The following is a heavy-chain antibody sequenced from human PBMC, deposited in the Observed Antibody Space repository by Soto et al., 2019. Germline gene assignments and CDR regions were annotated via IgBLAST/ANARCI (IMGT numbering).Heavy chain of an antibody. CDR3: ARAGIAAPYYYYGMDV. V-gene: IGHV1-8*01. CDR1: GYAFTSYD. J-gene: IGHJ6*02. CDR2: MNPNSGNT. D-gene: IGHD6-13*01. Sequence: GASVKVSCKASGYAFTSYDINWVRQATGQGLELMGWMNPNSGNTGYAQKFQGRVTMTRNTSISTAYMELSSLRSEDTAVYYCARAGIAAPYYYYGMDVWGQGTTVTVYS.